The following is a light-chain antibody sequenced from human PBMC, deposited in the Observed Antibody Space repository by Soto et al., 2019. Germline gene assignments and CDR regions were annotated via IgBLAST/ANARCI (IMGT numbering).Light chain of an antibody. CDR2: WAS. V-gene: IGKV4-1*01. J-gene: IGKJ1*01. CDR3: QQSYTPPWT. CDR1: QSILYTSNNRNY. Sequence: DIVMTQSPDSLAVSLGERATINCNSSQSILYTSNNRNYLSWYQQKPGQPPKLLLNWASARESGVPDRFSGSGSGTDFTLTINSLQTEDVATYYCQQSYTPPWTFGQGSKVEIK.